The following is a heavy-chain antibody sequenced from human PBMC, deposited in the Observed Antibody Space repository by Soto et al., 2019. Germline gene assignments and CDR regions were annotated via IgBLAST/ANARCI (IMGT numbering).Heavy chain of an antibody. CDR3: ARDNGFGESDV. J-gene: IGHJ6*02. V-gene: IGHV1-18*01. CDR1: GYSFTSHG. D-gene: IGHD3-10*01. Sequence: QVQLVQSGAEVKKPGASVKVSCKASGYSFTSHGISWVRQAPGQGLEWMGWISAYNGNTNYAQKLQGRVTMTTDTATSTAYKELRSLRADDTAVYYWARDNGFGESDVWGQGTTVTVS. CDR2: ISAYNGNT.